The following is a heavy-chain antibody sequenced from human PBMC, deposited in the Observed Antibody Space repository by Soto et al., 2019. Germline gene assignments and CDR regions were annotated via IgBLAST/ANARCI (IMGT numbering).Heavy chain of an antibody. Sequence: QVNFKESGPALVKPTETLTLTCTVSGFSLTTAGMGVSWIRQPPGKALEWLAHISSNDEKSYSTSLKSRLTISKDNSKSQIVLTMTNLGPVDTAIYSCARKPPKLPFLEWIPDNWYFDLWGRGTLVTVSS. J-gene: IGHJ2*01. CDR2: ISSNDEK. CDR3: ARKPPKLPFLEWIPDNWYFDL. CDR1: GFSLTTAGMG. D-gene: IGHD3-3*01. V-gene: IGHV2-26*01.